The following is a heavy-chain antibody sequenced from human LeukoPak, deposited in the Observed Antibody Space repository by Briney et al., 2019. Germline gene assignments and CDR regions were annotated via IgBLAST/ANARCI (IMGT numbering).Heavy chain of an antibody. CDR2: ISWNSGSI. CDR3: VKDTRGGYFDSSGYADC. V-gene: IGHV3-9*01. D-gene: IGHD3-22*01. J-gene: IGHJ4*02. CDR1: GFTVDDYA. Sequence: PGGSLRVSCAASGFTVDDYARHWVPQATGKGLEWVSGISWNSGSIGYADSVKGRFNISRDNAKNSLYLQMNSLRAEDTALYYCVKDTRGGYFDSSGYADCWGQGTLVTVSS.